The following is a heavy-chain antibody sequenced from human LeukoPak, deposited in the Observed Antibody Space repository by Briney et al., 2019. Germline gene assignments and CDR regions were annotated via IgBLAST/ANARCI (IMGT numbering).Heavy chain of an antibody. CDR2: IKNDGSIT. Sequence: GGSLRLSCPASRFIFSCYRMHWVRQAPGKGLVWLSRIKNDGSITSYADCVKGRFTISRDKAKNNLYLHMNSLRVEGTAVYYCTKSDWFDPWGQGTLVTVSS. J-gene: IGHJ5*02. CDR1: RFIFSCYR. D-gene: IGHD3-3*01. V-gene: IGHV3-74*01. CDR3: TKSDWFDP.